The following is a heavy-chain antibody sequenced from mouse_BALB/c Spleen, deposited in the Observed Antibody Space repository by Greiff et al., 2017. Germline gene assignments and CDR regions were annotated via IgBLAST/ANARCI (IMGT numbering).Heavy chain of an antibody. CDR3: ARHGSSGLG. CDR1: GFTFSSYA. J-gene: IGHJ3*01. Sequence: EVKLVESGGGLVKPGGSLKLSCAASGFTFSSYAMSWVRQTPEKRLEWVATISSGGSYTYYPDSVKGRFTISRDNAKNTLYLQMSSLRSEDTAMYYCARHGSSGLGWGQGTLVTVSA. V-gene: IGHV5-9-3*01. D-gene: IGHD3-1*01. CDR2: ISSGGSYT.